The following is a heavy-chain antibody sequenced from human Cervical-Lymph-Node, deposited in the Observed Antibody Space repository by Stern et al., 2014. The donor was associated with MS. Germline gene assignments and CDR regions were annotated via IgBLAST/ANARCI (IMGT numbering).Heavy chain of an antibody. CDR1: GYTFTSYY. Sequence: QVQLVQSGAEVKKPGASVKVSCKASGYTFTSYYMHWVRQAPGQGLEWMGIINPSGGSTSYAQKFQGRVTMTRDTSTSTVYMELSSLRSEDTAVYYCARAYDFWSGYYNHWFDPWGQGTLVTVSS. J-gene: IGHJ5*02. CDR3: ARAYDFWSGYYNHWFDP. D-gene: IGHD3-3*01. CDR2: INPSGGST. V-gene: IGHV1-46*03.